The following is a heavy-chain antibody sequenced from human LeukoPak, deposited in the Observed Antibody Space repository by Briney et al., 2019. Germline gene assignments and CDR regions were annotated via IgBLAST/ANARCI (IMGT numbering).Heavy chain of an antibody. V-gene: IGHV3-21*01. D-gene: IGHD5-12*01. CDR1: GFTFSSYS. CDR3: ARDRAPVISGYDRLGDFDY. Sequence: GGSLRLSCAASGFTFSSYSMNWVRQAPGKGLEWVSSISSSSSYIYYADSVKGRFTISRDNAKNSLYLQMNSLRAEDTAVYYCARDRAPVISGYDRLGDFDYWGQGTLVTVSS. J-gene: IGHJ4*02. CDR2: ISSSSSYI.